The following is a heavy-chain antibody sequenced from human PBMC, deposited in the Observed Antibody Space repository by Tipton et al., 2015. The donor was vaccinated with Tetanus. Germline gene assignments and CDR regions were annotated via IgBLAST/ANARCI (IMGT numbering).Heavy chain of an antibody. CDR2: IYNSGST. J-gene: IGHJ4*02. Sequence: TLSLTCTVSGGSIRSGGYYWSWIRQHPGKGLEWIGDIYNSGSTYYNPSLKSRVTISVDTSKNQFSLKLNSMTAGDTAVYYCARDQAGGARGWSYFDYWGQGSLVTVSS. D-gene: IGHD6-6*01. CDR1: GGSIRSGGYY. V-gene: IGHV4-31*03. CDR3: ARDQAGGARGWSYFDY.